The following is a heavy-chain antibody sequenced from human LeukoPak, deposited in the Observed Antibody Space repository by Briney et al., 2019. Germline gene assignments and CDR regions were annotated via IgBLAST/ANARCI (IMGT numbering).Heavy chain of an antibody. CDR3: AKEAEWELDLDY. D-gene: IGHD1-26*01. J-gene: IGHJ4*02. Sequence: HPGGSLRLSCAASGFTFSSYEMNWVRQAPGKGLEWVSYISSSGSTIYYADSVKGRFTISRDNSKNTLYLQMNSLRAEDTAVYYCAKEAEWELDLDYWGQGTLVTVSS. CDR1: GFTFSSYE. CDR2: ISSSGSTI. V-gene: IGHV3-48*03.